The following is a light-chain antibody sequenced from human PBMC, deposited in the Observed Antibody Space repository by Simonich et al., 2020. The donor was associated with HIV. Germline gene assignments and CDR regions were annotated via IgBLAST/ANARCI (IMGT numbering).Light chain of an antibody. CDR2: GNN. CDR3: QSYDSSLSAL. CDR1: SSNIGAGFD. J-gene: IGLJ2*01. V-gene: IGLV1-40*01. Sequence: QSVLTQPPSVSGAPGQRVTISCTGSSSNIGAGFDVHWYQQLPGTAPKLLIYGNNNRPAGVPDRFPGSKSGTSASLAITGLQAEDEADYYCQSYDSSLSALFGGGTKLTVL.